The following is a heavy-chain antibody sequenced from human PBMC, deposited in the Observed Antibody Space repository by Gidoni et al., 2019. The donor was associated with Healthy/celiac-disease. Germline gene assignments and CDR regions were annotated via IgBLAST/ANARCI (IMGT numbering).Heavy chain of an antibody. CDR2: ISGSGGST. CDR3: AKVSGWRSYYYYGMDV. D-gene: IGHD6-19*01. CDR1: GFTFSSYA. J-gene: IGHJ6*02. V-gene: IGHV3-23*01. Sequence: EVKLLESGGGLVQPGGSLRLSCAASGFTFSSYAMSWVRQAPGKGLEWVAAISGSGGSTYYADSVKGRFTISRDNSKNTLYLQMNSLRAEDTAVYYCAKVSGWRSYYYYGMDVWGQGTTVTVSS.